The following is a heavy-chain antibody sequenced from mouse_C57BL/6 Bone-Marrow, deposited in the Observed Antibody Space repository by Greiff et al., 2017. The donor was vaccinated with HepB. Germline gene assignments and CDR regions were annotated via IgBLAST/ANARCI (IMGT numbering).Heavy chain of an antibody. Sequence: QVQLQQSGPGLVQPSQSLSITCTVSGFSLTSYGLHWVRQSPGKGLEWLGVIWRGGSTDYNAAFMSRLSITKDNSKSQVFFKMNSLQADDTAIYYCAKQTGYYYGSSYAMDYWGQGTSVTVSS. CDR3: AKQTGYYYGSSYAMDY. CDR2: IWRGGST. D-gene: IGHD1-1*01. J-gene: IGHJ4*01. CDR1: GFSLTSYG. V-gene: IGHV2-5*01.